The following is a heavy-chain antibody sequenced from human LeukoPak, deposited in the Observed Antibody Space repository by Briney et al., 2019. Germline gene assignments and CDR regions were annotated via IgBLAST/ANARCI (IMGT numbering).Heavy chain of an antibody. D-gene: IGHD2-15*01. CDR2: ISSSGTTI. CDR3: ASKYCSGESCSPDFEY. J-gene: IGHJ4*02. V-gene: IGHV3-48*03. CDR1: GFTFSSYE. Sequence: GGSLRLSCVASGFTFSSYEMNWVRQTPGKGLEWVSYISSSGTTIHYADSVKGRFTISRDNAKNSLYLRMNSLRVEDTAVYYCASKYCSGESCSPDFEYWGQGTLVTVSS.